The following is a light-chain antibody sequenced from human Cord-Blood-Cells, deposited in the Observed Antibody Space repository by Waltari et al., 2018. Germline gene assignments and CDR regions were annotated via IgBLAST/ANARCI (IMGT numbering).Light chain of an antibody. CDR3: CSYAGSSSVV. CDR1: SSDVGSYNL. V-gene: IGLV2-23*01. Sequence: QSALTQPASVSGSPGQSITISCTGTSSDVGSYNLVSWYQHHPGKAPKLMISEGSKRPSGVSNRFSCSKSGNTASRTISGLQAEDEADYYCCSYAGSSSVVFGGGTKLTVL. CDR2: EGS. J-gene: IGLJ2*01.